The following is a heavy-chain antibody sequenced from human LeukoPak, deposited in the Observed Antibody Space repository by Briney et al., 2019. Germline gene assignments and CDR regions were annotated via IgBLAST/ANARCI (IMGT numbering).Heavy chain of an antibody. CDR2: ISYDGSNK. CDR1: GFTFSSYA. CDR3: ARSETTVVGFDY. Sequence: GGSLRLSCAASGFTFSSYAMHWVRQAPGKGLEWVAVISYDGSNKYYADSVKGRFTISRDNSKNTLYLQMNSLRAEDTAAYYCARSETTVVGFDYWGQGTLVTVSS. J-gene: IGHJ4*02. V-gene: IGHV3-30-3*01. D-gene: IGHD4-23*01.